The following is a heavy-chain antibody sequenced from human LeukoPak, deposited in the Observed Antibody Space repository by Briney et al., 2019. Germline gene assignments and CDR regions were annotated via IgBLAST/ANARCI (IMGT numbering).Heavy chain of an antibody. J-gene: IGHJ4*02. Sequence: ASVNVSCKASGYTFTSYGIRWVRQAPGQGLEWMGWISAYNCDTKYAQKLQGRVTMTTDTSTSTVYMELKSLRSDDTAVYYCARDYAISMIIVQEPTLDYWGQGTLVTVSS. CDR1: GYTFTSYG. D-gene: IGHD3-22*01. V-gene: IGHV1-18*01. CDR3: ARDYAISMIIVQEPTLDY. CDR2: ISAYNCDT.